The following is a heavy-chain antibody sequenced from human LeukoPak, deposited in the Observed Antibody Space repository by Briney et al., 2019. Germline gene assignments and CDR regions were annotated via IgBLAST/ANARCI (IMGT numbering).Heavy chain of an antibody. CDR2: FDPEDGET. CDR3: ATTGYYDILTGYRAFDY. V-gene: IGHV1-24*01. D-gene: IGHD3-9*01. Sequence: ASVKVSCKVSGYTLTELSMHWVRQAPGKGLEWMGGFDPEDGETIYAQKFQGRVTMTEDTSTDTAYMELSSLRSEGTAVYYCATTGYYDILTGYRAFDYWGQGTLVTVSS. J-gene: IGHJ4*02. CDR1: GYTLTELS.